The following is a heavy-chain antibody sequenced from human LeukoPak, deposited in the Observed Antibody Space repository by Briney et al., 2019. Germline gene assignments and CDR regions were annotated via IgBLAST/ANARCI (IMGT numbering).Heavy chain of an antibody. CDR2: TNIGGTNT. V-gene: IGHV3-11*01. J-gene: IGHJ5*02. CDR1: GSTFNDYY. Sequence: PGGSLRLSCAASGSTFNDYYMSWIRQAPGKGLEWLSYTNIGGTNTHYADSVKGRFTISRDNAKKSLYLEMNNLRAEDTAVYYCATDGAGFDTWGQGVLVTVSS. CDR3: ATDGAGFDT.